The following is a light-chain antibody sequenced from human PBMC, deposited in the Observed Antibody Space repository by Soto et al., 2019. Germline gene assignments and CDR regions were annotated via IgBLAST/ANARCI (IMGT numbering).Light chain of an antibody. CDR2: EVS. V-gene: IGLV2-14*01. Sequence: QSALTQPASVSGSPGQSITISFNGTSSDVGGYNYVSWYQQHPGKAPKLMIFEVSNRPSGVSNRFSGSKSGNTASLTISGLQAEDESDYYCSSYTSSSTLVVFGGGTKLTVL. CDR1: SSDVGGYNY. J-gene: IGLJ2*01. CDR3: SSYTSSSTLVV.